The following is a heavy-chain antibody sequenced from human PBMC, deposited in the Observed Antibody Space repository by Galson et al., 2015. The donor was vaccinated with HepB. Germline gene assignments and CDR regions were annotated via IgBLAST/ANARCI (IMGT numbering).Heavy chain of an antibody. J-gene: IGHJ6*02. D-gene: IGHD2-2*02. Sequence: SLRLSCAASGFTFSSYWMSWVRQAPGKGLEWVANIKQDGSEKYYVDSVKGRFTISRDNAKNSLYLQMNSLRAEDTAVYYCLRWYCRSTSCYTSHHYYSGMDVWGQGTTVTVSS. V-gene: IGHV3-7*01. CDR2: IKQDGSEK. CDR1: GFTFSSYW. CDR3: LRWYCRSTSCYTSHHYYSGMDV.